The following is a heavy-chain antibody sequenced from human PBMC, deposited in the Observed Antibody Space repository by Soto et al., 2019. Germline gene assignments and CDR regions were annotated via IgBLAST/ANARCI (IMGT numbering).Heavy chain of an antibody. CDR1: GFICSSYD. D-gene: IGHD2-8*02. CDR2: ILVGGST. Sequence: PGGSLRLSCAVYGFICSSYDMSWVRQAPGKGLEWVSTILVGGSTHYEDFVKGRFTISRDTSKNTVYLQMNSLTAGDTAVYYCAKATATGGGAFEIYGQGTMVTVS. J-gene: IGHJ3*02. V-gene: IGHV3-23*01. CDR3: AKATATGGGAFEI.